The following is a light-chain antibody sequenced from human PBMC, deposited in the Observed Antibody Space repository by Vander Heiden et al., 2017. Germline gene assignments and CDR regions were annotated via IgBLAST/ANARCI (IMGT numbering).Light chain of an antibody. CDR3: QQYNNYWT. V-gene: IGKV1-5*03. CDR2: KAS. J-gene: IGKJ1*01. CDR1: QSISSW. Sequence: DIQMPQSPSTLSASVGDSVTITCRASQSISSWLAWYQQKPGKATILLIYKASSLESGVPSRFSGSGSGTEFTLTISSLQPDDFATYYCQQYNNYWTFGPGTKVEIK.